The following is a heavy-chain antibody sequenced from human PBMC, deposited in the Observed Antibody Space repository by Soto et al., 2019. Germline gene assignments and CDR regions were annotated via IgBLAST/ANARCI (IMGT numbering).Heavy chain of an antibody. D-gene: IGHD2-21*02. V-gene: IGHV4-39*01. CDR2: IYYSGRT. CDR1: GESISSSSYY. Sequence: SETLSLTCIVSGESISSSSYYWGWIRQPPGKGLEWIGSIYYSGRTYYNPSFKSRVTISIDTSKNQFSLRLSSVTATDTAVYYCARQRTTVVTQAYFDHWGQGALVTVSS. CDR3: ARQRTTVVTQAYFDH. J-gene: IGHJ4*02.